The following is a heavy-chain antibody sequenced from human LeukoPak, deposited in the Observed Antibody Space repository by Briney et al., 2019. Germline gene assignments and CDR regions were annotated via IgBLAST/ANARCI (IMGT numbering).Heavy chain of an antibody. Sequence: GGSLTLSCAASGFTLSRYWIHWVRNVQGPGMVLVSRVNTEGSSTNYADPVKSRFTISRVNAKNTLYLQMSSRRAEDTALYFCARDWGSRGVALDCWGQGTLVTVSS. V-gene: IGHV3-74*01. CDR2: VNTEGSST. CDR1: GFTLSRYW. J-gene: IGHJ4*02. D-gene: IGHD2-15*01. CDR3: ARDWGSRGVALDC.